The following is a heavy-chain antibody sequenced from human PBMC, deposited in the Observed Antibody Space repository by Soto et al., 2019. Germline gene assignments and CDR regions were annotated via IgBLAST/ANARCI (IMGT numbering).Heavy chain of an antibody. Sequence: GGSLRLSCAASGFTFSTYWTSWVRQAPGKGLEWVANIKEDGSEKYYVDSVEGRFTIPRDNAKNSLYLQMTSLRAEDTALYYCARGWGYFGSSGFPYLYAMDVWGQGTTVTVSS. CDR3: ARGWGYFGSSGFPYLYAMDV. J-gene: IGHJ6*02. D-gene: IGHD3-22*01. CDR2: IKEDGSEK. V-gene: IGHV3-7*01. CDR1: GFTFSTYW.